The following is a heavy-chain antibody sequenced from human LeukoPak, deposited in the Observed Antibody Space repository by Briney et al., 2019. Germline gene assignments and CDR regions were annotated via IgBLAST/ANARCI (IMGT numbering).Heavy chain of an antibody. D-gene: IGHD1-14*01. V-gene: IGHV3-21*01. CDR1: GFTFSSHT. CDR3: ARAASPKPFDF. CDR2: ISGSTTYK. J-gene: IGHJ5*01. Sequence: GGSLRLSCAASGFTFSSHTINWVRQAPGKGLEWVSSISGSTTYKYHADSVKGRVTISRDNAKNSVFLQMNSLRAEDTAVYYCARAASPKPFDFWGQGTLVTVSS.